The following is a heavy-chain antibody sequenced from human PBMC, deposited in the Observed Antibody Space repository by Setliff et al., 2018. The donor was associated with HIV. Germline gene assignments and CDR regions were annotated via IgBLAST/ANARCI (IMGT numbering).Heavy chain of an antibody. CDR3: ASHRSVYYFDY. V-gene: IGHV4-61*08. CDR1: GGSISTGGYY. CDR2: ISDSGTT. J-gene: IGHJ4*02. Sequence: PSETLSLTCTVSGGSISTGGYYWSWIRQSPGKGLEWIGEISDSGTTDYSPSLKSRVTISVDTSKNQFSLKLSFVTAADTAVYYCASHRSVYYFDYWGQGTLVTVSS.